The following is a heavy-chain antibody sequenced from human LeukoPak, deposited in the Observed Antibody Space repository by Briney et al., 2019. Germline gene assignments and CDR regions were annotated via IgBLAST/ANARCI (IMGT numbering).Heavy chain of an antibody. CDR2: ISSSSSYI. CDR1: GFTFSSYS. J-gene: IGHJ4*02. D-gene: IGHD4-17*01. V-gene: IGHV3-21*01. Sequence: QPGGSLRLSCAASGFTFSSYSMNWVRQAPGKGLEWVSSISSSSSYIYYADSVKGRFTISRDNAKNSLYLQMNSLRAEDTAVYYCARDAALRMTTVTNFDYWGQGTLVTVSS. CDR3: ARDAALRMTTVTNFDY.